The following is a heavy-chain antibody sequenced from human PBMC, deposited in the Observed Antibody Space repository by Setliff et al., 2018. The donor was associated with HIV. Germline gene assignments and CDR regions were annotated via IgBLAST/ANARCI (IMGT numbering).Heavy chain of an antibody. Sequence: SENLSLTCTVSGGSISGGGYYWSWIRQHPGKGLDWIGNIYYIGNTDYNPSLKSRVTISIDTSKNQFSLKLSSVTAADTAIYYCARVPRITTLRNAFDIWGQGTMVTVSS. V-gene: IGHV4-31*03. CDR1: GGSISGGGYY. CDR3: ARVPRITTLRNAFDI. D-gene: IGHD3-3*01. J-gene: IGHJ3*02. CDR2: IYYIGNT.